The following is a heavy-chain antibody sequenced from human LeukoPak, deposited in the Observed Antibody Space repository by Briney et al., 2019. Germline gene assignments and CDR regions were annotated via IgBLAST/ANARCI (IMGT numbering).Heavy chain of an antibody. Sequence: GGSLRLSCATSGFTFSNYWMHWVRQAPGKGLVWVSRIKSDGSRTDYADSVKGRFTISRDNAKNTLYLQMNSLRAEDTAVYYCAKEEYSSSWSTDYWGQGTLVTVSS. V-gene: IGHV3-74*01. CDR1: GFTFSNYW. CDR3: AKEEYSSSWSTDY. CDR2: IKSDGSRT. J-gene: IGHJ4*02. D-gene: IGHD6-13*01.